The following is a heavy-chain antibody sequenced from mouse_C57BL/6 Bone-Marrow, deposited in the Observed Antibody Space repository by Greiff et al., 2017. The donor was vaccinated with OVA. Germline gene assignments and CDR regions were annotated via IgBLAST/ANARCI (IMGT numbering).Heavy chain of an antibody. Sequence: EVKLEESGEGLVKPGGSLKLSCAASGFTFSSYAMSWVRQTPEKRLEWVAYISSGGDYIYYADTVKGRFTISRDNARNTLYLQMSSLKSEDTAMYYCTRDWEYYAMDYGGQGTSVTVSS. D-gene: IGHD4-1*01. CDR1: GFTFSSYA. J-gene: IGHJ4*01. V-gene: IGHV5-9-1*02. CDR2: ISSGGDYI. CDR3: TRDWEYYAMDY.